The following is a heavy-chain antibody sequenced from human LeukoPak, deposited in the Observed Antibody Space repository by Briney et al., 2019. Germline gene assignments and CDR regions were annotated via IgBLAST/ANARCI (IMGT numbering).Heavy chain of an antibody. CDR1: GFTFSDYY. V-gene: IGHV3-11*01. CDR2: ISSSGSTI. D-gene: IGHD3-22*01. Sequence: GGSLRLSCAASGFTFSDYYMSWIRQAPGKGLEWVSYISSSGSTIYYADSVKGRFTISRDNAKNSLYLQMNSLRAEDTAVYYCARVTPDYYDSSGCYDYWGQGTLVTVSS. CDR3: ARVTPDYYDSSGCYDY. J-gene: IGHJ4*02.